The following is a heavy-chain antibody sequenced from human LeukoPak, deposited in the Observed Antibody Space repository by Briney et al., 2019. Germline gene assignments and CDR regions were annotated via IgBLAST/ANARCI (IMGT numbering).Heavy chain of an antibody. V-gene: IGHV1-18*01. CDR3: ARELWNFYDDSGYYRDFDS. D-gene: IGHD3-22*01. CDR1: TSR. CDR2: VGSYGGDT. Sequence: ASVKVSCKATSRISWARQAPGQGREWMGWVGSYGGDTYYAQKFQGRVTVTTDTSTSTVYMELRSLRSDVSALYYCARELWNFYDDSGYYRDFDSWGQGTLVTVSS. J-gene: IGHJ5*01.